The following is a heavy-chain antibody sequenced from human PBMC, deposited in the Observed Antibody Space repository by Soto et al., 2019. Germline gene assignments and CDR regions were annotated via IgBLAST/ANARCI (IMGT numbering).Heavy chain of an antibody. Sequence: GGSLRLSCAASGFSISRHAMHWVRQAPGKGLEWVAVIASDGNIKYYTDSVKGRFTISRDTSKNTLYLEMDSLTTEDTAVYYCARDWGVDFWGQGTLVTVSS. D-gene: IGHD3-16*01. J-gene: IGHJ4*02. CDR2: IASDGNIK. CDR1: GFSISRHA. CDR3: ARDWGVDF. V-gene: IGHV3-30-3*01.